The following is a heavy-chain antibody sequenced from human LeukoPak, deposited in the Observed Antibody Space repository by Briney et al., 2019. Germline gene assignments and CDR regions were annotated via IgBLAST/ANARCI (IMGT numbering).Heavy chain of an antibody. V-gene: IGHV3-7*01. J-gene: IGHJ4*02. CDR2: IKQDGSEK. CDR3: ARDRRYCSSTSCPGDY. CDR1: GFTFSSYW. Sequence: QPGGSLRLSCAASGFTFSSYWMSWVRQAPGKGLEWVANIKQDGSEKYYVDSVKGRFTISRDNAKNSLYLQMKSLRAEDTAVYYCARDRRYCSSTSCPGDYWGQGTLVTVSS. D-gene: IGHD2-2*01.